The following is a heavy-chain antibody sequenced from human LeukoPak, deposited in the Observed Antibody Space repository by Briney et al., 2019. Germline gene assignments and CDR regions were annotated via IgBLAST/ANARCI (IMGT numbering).Heavy chain of an antibody. CDR3: ARELSVVVPAATFDYFDY. CDR1: GGSISSGDYY. Sequence: SETLSLTCTVSGGSISSGDYYWSWIRQPPGKGLEWIGNIYYSGSTYYNPSLKSRVTISVDTSKNQFSLKLSSVTAADTAVYYCARELSVVVPAATFDYFDYWGQGTLVTVSS. V-gene: IGHV4-30-4*08. D-gene: IGHD2-2*01. J-gene: IGHJ4*02. CDR2: IYYSGST.